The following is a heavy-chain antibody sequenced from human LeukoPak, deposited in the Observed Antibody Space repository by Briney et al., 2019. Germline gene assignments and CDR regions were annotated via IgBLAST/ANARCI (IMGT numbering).Heavy chain of an antibody. V-gene: IGHV4-30-2*01. J-gene: IGHJ5*02. D-gene: IGHD5-18*01. Sequence: SETLSLTCTVSGGSISSGVYYWSWIRQPSGKGLEWIGYIHHSGSTYYNPSLKSRVTISVDTSKNQFSLKVSSVTAADTAVYYCARGGGYSYNWFDPWGQGTLVTVSS. CDR1: GGSISSGVYY. CDR2: IHHSGST. CDR3: ARGGGYSYNWFDP.